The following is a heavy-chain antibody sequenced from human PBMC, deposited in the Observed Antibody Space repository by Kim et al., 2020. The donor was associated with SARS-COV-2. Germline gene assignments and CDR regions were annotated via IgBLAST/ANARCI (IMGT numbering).Heavy chain of an antibody. CDR1: GFTFSSYS. J-gene: IGHJ6*02. CDR3: ARNYLVMFFAPQNYYGMDV. Sequence: GGSLRLSCAASGFTFSSYSMNWVRQAPGKGLEWVSSISSSSSYIYYADSVKGRFTISRDNAKNSLYLQMNSLRAEDTAVYYCARNYLVMFFAPQNYYGMDVWGQGTTVTVSS. V-gene: IGHV3-21*01. CDR2: ISSSSSYI. D-gene: IGHD3-10*02.